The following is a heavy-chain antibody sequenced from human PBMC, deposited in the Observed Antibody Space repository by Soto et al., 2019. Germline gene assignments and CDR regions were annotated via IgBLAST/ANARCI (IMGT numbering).Heavy chain of an antibody. D-gene: IGHD1-1*01. J-gene: IGHJ4*02. Sequence: VHLVQSGAEVKKPGASVKVSCKGSGYAFTTYGITWVRQAPGQGLEWMGWISAHSGNTNYAQKLQGRVTVTRDTSTSTAYMELRSLRSDDTAVYYCARGRYGDYWGQGALVTVSS. V-gene: IGHV1-18*01. CDR1: GYAFTTYG. CDR3: ARGRYGDY. CDR2: ISAHSGNT.